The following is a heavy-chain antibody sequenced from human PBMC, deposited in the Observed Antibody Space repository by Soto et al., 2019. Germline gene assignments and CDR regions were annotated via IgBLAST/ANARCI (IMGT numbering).Heavy chain of an antibody. CDR3: ARAERFPRSWFDS. J-gene: IGHJ5*01. CDR2: IYATGTT. Sequence: SETLSLTCTVSGASISGFYWSWIRKSAGKGLEWIGRIYATGTTDYNPSLQSRVTISLDTTNNHFSLKMTSVTAADTAIYFCARAERFPRSWFDSWGQGTQVTVSS. V-gene: IGHV4-4*07. CDR1: GASISGFY.